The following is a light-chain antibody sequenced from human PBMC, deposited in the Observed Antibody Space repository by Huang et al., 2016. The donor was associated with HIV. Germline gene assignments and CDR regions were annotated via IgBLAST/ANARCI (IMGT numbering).Light chain of an antibody. CDR1: QSLRSRY. CDR3: QQYGSSPPYT. Sequence: EIVLTQSPGTLSLSPGERASLSCRASQSLRSRYFAWYQQKPGQAPRLLIYDTSIRATDIPDRFSGSGSGTDFTLTISSLEPEDFAIYYCQQYGSSPPYTFGQGTKLEIK. CDR2: DTS. J-gene: IGKJ2*01. V-gene: IGKV3-20*01.